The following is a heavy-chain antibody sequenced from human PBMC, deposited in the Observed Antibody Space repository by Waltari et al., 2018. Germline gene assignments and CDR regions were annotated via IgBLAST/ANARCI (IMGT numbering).Heavy chain of an antibody. CDR1: GYIFTNYA. V-gene: IGHV7-4-1*02. CDR3: ARGIQLWGRGSWYFDN. Sequence: QVQLVQSGSELKKPGASVKVSCKASGYIFTNYAMNWVRQAPGQGLEWMGWINTKTGDPTYAQGFRGRCVFSWDTSVSTASLQISSLKAEDTAVYYCARGIQLWGRGSWYFDNWGQGTLVTVSS. CDR2: INTKTGDP. D-gene: IGHD3-16*01. J-gene: IGHJ4*02.